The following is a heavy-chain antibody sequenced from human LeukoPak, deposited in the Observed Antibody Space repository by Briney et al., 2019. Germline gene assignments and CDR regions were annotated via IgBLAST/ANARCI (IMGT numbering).Heavy chain of an antibody. D-gene: IGHD6-13*01. CDR3: ARPPGIAAAWFDP. CDR1: GGSISSGSYF. Sequence: SETLSLTCTVSGGSISSGSYFWSWIRQPAGRGLEWIGLIYTNGDINHNPSLKSRITISVDTSKNQFSLKLSSVTAADTAVYYCARPPGIAAAWFDPWGQGTLVTVSS. CDR2: IYTNGDI. V-gene: IGHV4-61*02. J-gene: IGHJ5*02.